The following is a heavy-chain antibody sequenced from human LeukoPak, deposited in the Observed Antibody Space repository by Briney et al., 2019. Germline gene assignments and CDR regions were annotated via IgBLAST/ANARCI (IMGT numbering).Heavy chain of an antibody. CDR1: GFTFSNAW. V-gene: IGHV3-15*01. CDR2: IKSKPNGGTT. Sequence: KAGGSLRLSCAGSGFTFSNAWMNWVRQAPGKGLEWVGRIKSKPNGGTTDYGAPVKGRFTISRDDSKNTLYLQMSSLKTEDTAVYYCTTTYSQAYWNYWGQGTLVTVSS. D-gene: IGHD2-15*01. J-gene: IGHJ4*02. CDR3: TTTYSQAYWNY.